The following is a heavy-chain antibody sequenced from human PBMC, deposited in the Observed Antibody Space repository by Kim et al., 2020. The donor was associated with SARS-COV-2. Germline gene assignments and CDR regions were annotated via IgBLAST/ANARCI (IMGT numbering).Heavy chain of an antibody. J-gene: IGHJ2*01. Sequence: SETLSLTCAVSRGSISSSNWWSWVRQPPGKGLEWIGEIYHSGSTNYNPSLKSRVTISVDKSKNQFSLKLSSVTAADTAVYYCARDGPTTVTVSAWYFDLWGRGTLVTVSS. V-gene: IGHV4-4*02. CDR3: ARDGPTTVTVSAWYFDL. CDR2: IYHSGST. CDR1: RGSISSSNW. D-gene: IGHD4-17*01.